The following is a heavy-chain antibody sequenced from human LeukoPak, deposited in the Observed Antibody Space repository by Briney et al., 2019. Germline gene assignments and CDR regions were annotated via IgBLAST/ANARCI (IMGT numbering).Heavy chain of an antibody. D-gene: IGHD4-17*01. CDR2: IKQDGSEK. V-gene: IGHV3-7*03. CDR1: GFTFSSYW. CDR3: ARSSTTVTTRFFDL. J-gene: IGHJ2*01. Sequence: PGGSLRLSCAASGFTFSSYWMSWVRQAPGKGLEWVANIKQDGSEKYYVDSVKGRFTISRDNAKNSLYLQMNSLRAEDTALYYCARSSTTVTTRFFDLWGRGTLVTVSS.